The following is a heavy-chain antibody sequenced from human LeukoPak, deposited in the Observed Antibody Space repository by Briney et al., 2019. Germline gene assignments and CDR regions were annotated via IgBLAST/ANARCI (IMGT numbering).Heavy chain of an antibody. CDR3: AKTDYYILTGYYRGGLDY. D-gene: IGHD3-9*01. J-gene: IGHJ4*02. CDR1: GGTFSIYA. V-gene: IGHV1-69*04. Sequence: ASVKVSCKASGGTFSIYAISWVRQAPGQGLEWMGRIILILGIANYAQKFQGRVTITADKSTSTAYMELSSLRSEDTAVYYCAKTDYYILTGYYRGGLDYWGQGTLVTVSS. CDR2: IILILGIA.